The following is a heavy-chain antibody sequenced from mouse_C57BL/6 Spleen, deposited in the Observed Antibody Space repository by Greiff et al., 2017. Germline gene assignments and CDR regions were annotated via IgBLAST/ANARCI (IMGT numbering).Heavy chain of an antibody. Sequence: QVQLKESGAELVRPGASVTLSCKASGYTFTDYEMHWVKQTPVHGLEWIGAIDPETGGTAYNQKFKGKAILTADKSSSTAYMELRSLTSEDSAVYYCSIYYDYGGVFAYWGQGTLVTVSA. V-gene: IGHV1-15*01. CDR3: SIYYDYGGVFAY. D-gene: IGHD2-4*01. CDR1: GYTFTDYE. J-gene: IGHJ3*01. CDR2: IDPETGGT.